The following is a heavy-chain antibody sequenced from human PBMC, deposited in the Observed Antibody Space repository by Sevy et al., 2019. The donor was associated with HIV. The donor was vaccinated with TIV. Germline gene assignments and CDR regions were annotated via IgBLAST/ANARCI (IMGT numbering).Heavy chain of an antibody. CDR2: MNPLVGIT. CDR3: ARTAVAGNYNWFDP. J-gene: IGHJ5*02. V-gene: IGHV1-2*02. Sequence: ASVKVSCKASGYTFTGYHLHWMRQAPGLGLEWMGWMNPLVGITQCDEKFQGRVSMTRDTATSTAYMELTRLTSDDTAVYYCARTAVAGNYNWFDPWGQGTLVTVSS. D-gene: IGHD6-19*01. CDR1: GYTFTGYH.